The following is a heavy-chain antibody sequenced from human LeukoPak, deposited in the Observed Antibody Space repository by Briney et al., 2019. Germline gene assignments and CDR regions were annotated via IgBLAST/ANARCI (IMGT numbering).Heavy chain of an antibody. Sequence: ASVKVSCKASGYTFTDYYMHWVRQAPGQGLEWMGWINPNSGGTNYAQKFQGGVTMTRDTSISTAYMELSRLRSDDTAVYYCARSLGGYYYYYMDVWGKGTTVTVSS. J-gene: IGHJ6*03. V-gene: IGHV1-2*02. CDR1: GYTFTDYY. CDR3: ARSLGGYYYYYMDV. D-gene: IGHD3-16*01. CDR2: INPNSGGT.